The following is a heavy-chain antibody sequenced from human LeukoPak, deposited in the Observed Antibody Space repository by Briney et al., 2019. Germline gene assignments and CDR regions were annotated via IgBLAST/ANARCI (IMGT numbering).Heavy chain of an antibody. Sequence: SVKVSCKASGYTFTSYDISWVRQAPGQGLEWMGRIIPILGIANYAQKFQGRVTITADKSTSTAYMELSSLRSEDTAVYYCARVSYGDWNDYWGQGTLVTVSS. D-gene: IGHD4-17*01. CDR1: GYTFTSYD. CDR3: ARVSYGDWNDY. J-gene: IGHJ4*02. CDR2: IIPILGIA. V-gene: IGHV1-69*04.